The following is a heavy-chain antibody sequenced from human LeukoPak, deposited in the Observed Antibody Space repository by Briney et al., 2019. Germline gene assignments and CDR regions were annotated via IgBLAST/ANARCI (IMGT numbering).Heavy chain of an antibody. CDR1: GFTLSNAW. V-gene: IGHV3-15*01. CDR3: TSGSPWFDY. J-gene: IGHJ4*02. Sequence: MAGGSLRLSCAASGFTLSNAWMSWVRQAPGKGLEWVGRIKSKTDGGTTDYAAPVKGRFIISRDDSKNTLYLQMKSLKTEDTAVYYCTSGSPWFDYWGQGTLVTVSS. D-gene: IGHD3-10*01. CDR2: IKSKTDGGTT.